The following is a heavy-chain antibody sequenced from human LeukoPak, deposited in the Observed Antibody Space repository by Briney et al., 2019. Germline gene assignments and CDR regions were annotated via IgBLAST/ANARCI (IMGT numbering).Heavy chain of an antibody. CDR3: ASNYYGSGSLDY. CDR1: GGSISSYY. D-gene: IGHD3-10*01. CDR2: IYYGGST. V-gene: IGHV4-59*08. Sequence: SETLSLTCTVSGGSISSYYWSWIRQPPGKGLEWIGYIYYGGSTNYNPSLKSRVTISVDTSKNQFSLKLSSVTAADTAVYYCASNYYGSGSLDYWGQGNLVTVSS. J-gene: IGHJ4*02.